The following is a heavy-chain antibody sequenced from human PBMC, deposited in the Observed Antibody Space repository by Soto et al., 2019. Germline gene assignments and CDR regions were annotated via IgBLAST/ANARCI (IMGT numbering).Heavy chain of an antibody. V-gene: IGHV3-30*03. CDR2: ITYAGSNK. D-gene: IGHD6-19*01. Sequence: QVQLVESGGGVVQPGTSLRLSCAASGFTFSSYGMHWVRQAPGKGLEWVALITYAGSNKNYADSLKGRFTISRDNSKNTLYLQMNSLRPEDTAVYYCARSEQYQVFAFDIWGQGTMVTASS. J-gene: IGHJ3*02. CDR1: GFTFSSYG. CDR3: ARSEQYQVFAFDI.